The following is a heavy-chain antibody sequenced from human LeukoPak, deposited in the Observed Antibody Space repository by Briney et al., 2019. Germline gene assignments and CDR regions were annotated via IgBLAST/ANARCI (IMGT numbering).Heavy chain of an antibody. Sequence: PSETLSLTCTVSGGSISSGSYYWSWIRQPAGKGLEWIGRIYTSGSTNYNPSLKSRVTISVDTSKNQFSLKLSSVTAADTAVYYCARVGGLAAAGIMGAFDIWGQGTMVTVSS. CDR3: ARVGGLAAAGIMGAFDI. J-gene: IGHJ3*02. V-gene: IGHV4-61*02. CDR2: IYTSGST. D-gene: IGHD6-13*01. CDR1: GGSISSGSYY.